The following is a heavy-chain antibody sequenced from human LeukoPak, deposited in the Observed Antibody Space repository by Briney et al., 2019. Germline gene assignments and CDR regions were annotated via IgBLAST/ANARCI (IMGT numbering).Heavy chain of an antibody. D-gene: IGHD4-23*01. CDR3: ARGGGPHFDY. V-gene: IGHV4-61*05. CDR1: GVSISSTTYY. CDR2: IYYSGST. J-gene: IGHJ4*02. Sequence: SETLSLTCTVSGVSISSTTYYWGWIRQPPGKGLEWIGYIYYSGSTNYNPSLKSRVTISVDTSKNQFSLKLSSVTAADTAVYYCARGGGPHFDYWGQGTLVTVSS.